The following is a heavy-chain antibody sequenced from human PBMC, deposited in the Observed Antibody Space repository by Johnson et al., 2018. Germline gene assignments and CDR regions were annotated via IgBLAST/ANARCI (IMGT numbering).Heavy chain of an antibody. CDR3: ARAYYYDSSGHPPAFDI. CDR2: IYYSGST. CDR1: GGSISSYY. V-gene: IGHV4-59*01. Sequence: QVQLQESGPGLVKPSETLSLTCTVSGGSISSYYWSWIRQPPGKGLEWIGYIYYSGSTNYTPSLKSRGTIPVATAKSQFSLKLSPVTAADTAVYYCARAYYYDSSGHPPAFDIWGQGTMVTVSS. D-gene: IGHD3-22*01. J-gene: IGHJ3*02.